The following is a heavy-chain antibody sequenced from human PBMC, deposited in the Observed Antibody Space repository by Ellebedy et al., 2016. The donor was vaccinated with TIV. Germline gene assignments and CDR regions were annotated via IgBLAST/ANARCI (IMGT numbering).Heavy chain of an antibody. CDR1: GFTFTNHW. Sequence: GESLKISCEASGFTFTNHWVGWVRQAPGKGLEWVAHINRDGSAMYYVDSVRGRFTISREHAKSSLYLQMNSLRVEDAAVYYCARVPGDEWEFDYWGQGTLVTVSS. CDR3: ARVPGDEWEFDY. CDR2: INRDGSAM. V-gene: IGHV3-7*04. J-gene: IGHJ4*02. D-gene: IGHD1-26*01.